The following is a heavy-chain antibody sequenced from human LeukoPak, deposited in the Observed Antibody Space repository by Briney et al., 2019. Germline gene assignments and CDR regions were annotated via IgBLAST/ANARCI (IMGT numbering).Heavy chain of an antibody. V-gene: IGHV3-74*01. CDR2: IKNDGRST. D-gene: IGHD3-10*01. CDR3: ARANGGADS. J-gene: IGHJ4*02. CDR1: GFTVNNYW. Sequence: PGGSLRLSCAASGFTVNNYWMYWVGQPPGKGLVWISLIKNDGRSTTYADSVKGRFTISRDNGKNMLYLQMNSLRAEDTALYYCARANGGADSWGQGTLVTVSS.